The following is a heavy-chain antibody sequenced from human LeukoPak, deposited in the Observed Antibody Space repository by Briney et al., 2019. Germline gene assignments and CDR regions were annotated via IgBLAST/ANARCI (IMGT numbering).Heavy chain of an antibody. CDR1: GGIFSSYA. CDR2: IIPILGTA. Sequence: ASVKVSCKASGGIFSSYAISWVRQAPGQGLEWMGRIIPILGTANYAQKFQDRVTITADTSTSTAYMEVSSLTSEDTAIYYCARASISVAGRWFDLWGQGTLVTVSS. CDR3: ARASISVAGRWFDL. J-gene: IGHJ5*02. V-gene: IGHV1-69*04. D-gene: IGHD6-19*01.